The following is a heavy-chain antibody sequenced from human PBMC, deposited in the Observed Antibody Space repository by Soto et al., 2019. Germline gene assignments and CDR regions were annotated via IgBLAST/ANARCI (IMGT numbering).Heavy chain of an antibody. J-gene: IGHJ4*02. D-gene: IGHD1-7*01. CDR3: TTLFNWNYLGY. V-gene: IGHV3-15*07. Sequence: LRLSCAASGFTFSNAWVNWVRQAPGKGLEWVGRIKSNTDGGATDYAAPVKGRFTISRDDSINTLCLQMNSLKTEDSAVYYCTTLFNWNYLGYWGQGTQVTVSS. CDR1: GFTFSNAW. CDR2: IKSNTDGGAT.